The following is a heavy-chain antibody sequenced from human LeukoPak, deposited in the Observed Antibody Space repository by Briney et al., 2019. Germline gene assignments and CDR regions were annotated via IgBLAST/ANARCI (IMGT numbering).Heavy chain of an antibody. CDR3: ARVSGNYHYYGVDV. CDR1: GYTFTTYY. V-gene: IGHV1-46*01. J-gene: IGHJ6*02. CDR2: ITPSGGST. Sequence: GASVKVSCKASGYTFTTYYMHWVRQAPGQGLEWMGIITPSGGSTRYAEKFQGRVTMTRDTSTSTVYMELSSLRSEDTAVYYCARVSGNYHYYGVDVWGQGTTVTVSS.